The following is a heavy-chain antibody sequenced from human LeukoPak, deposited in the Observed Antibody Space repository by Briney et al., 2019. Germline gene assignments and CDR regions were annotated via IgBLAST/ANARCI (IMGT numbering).Heavy chain of an antibody. V-gene: IGHV1-2*02. D-gene: IGHD3-22*01. J-gene: IGHJ4*02. CDR2: INPNSGGT. Sequence: ASVKVSCKASGYTFTGYYMHWVRQPPGQGLEWMGWINPNSGGTNYAQKFQGRVAMTRDTSTSTAYMELSRLRSDAAAVYYCARGGLTYYYDSSGFPGYWGQGTLVTVSS. CDR3: ARGGLTYYYDSSGFPGY. CDR1: GYTFTGYY.